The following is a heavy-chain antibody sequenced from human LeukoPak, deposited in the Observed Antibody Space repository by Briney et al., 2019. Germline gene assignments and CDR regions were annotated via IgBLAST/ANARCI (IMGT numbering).Heavy chain of an antibody. V-gene: IGHV3-48*04. CDR1: GFTFSSYS. CDR2: ISSSSSTI. D-gene: IGHD3-10*01. J-gene: IGHJ4*02. Sequence: PGGSLRLSCAASGFTFSSYSMNWVRQAPGKGLEWVSYISSSSSTIYYADSVKGRFTISRDNAKNSLYLQMNSLRAEDTAVYYCARGTFGELFPVDYWGQGTLVTVSS. CDR3: ARGTFGELFPVDY.